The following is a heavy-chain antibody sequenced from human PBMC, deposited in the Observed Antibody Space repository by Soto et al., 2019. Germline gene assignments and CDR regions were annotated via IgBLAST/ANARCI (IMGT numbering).Heavy chain of an antibody. V-gene: IGHV3-13*01. CDR1: GFTFSSYD. D-gene: IGHD3-22*01. CDR3: TRGRRSGHFAFDY. CDR2: IGIDGDT. Sequence: GGSLRLSCAASGFTFSSYDLHWFRQATGKGLEWVSSIGIDGDTYHAGSVKGRFTISRENAKNSLYLRMNSLKTEDTAVYYCTRGRRSGHFAFDYWGQGTLVTVSS. J-gene: IGHJ4*02.